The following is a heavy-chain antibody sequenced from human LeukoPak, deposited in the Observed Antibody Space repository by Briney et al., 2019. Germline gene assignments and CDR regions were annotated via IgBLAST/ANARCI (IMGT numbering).Heavy chain of an antibody. CDR3: AKDTAVAGFHY. V-gene: IGHV3-23*01. D-gene: IGHD6-19*01. CDR1: GFTFSSYA. J-gene: IGHJ4*02. CDR2: ISGSGGST. Sequence: GGSLRLSCAASGFTFSSYAMSWVRQAPGKGLEWVSAISGSGGSTYYADAVKGRFTISRDNSKNTLYLQMNSLRAKDTAVYYCAKDTAVAGFHYWGQGTLVTVSS.